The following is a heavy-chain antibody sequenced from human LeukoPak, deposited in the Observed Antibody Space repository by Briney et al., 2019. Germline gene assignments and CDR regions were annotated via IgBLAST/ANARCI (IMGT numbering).Heavy chain of an antibody. CDR1: GGSLSRFY. CDR2: IYTGGST. D-gene: IGHD1-1*01. CDR3: AREPLDSPFDF. J-gene: IGHJ4*02. V-gene: IGHV4-4*07. Sequence: SETLSLTRTVSGGSLSRFYWNWIRQAAGKGLDWIGRIYTGGSTDYNPSLKSRVTMSADTSKKQFSLKLRSVTAADTAVYYCAREPLDSPFDFWGQGTLVTVSS.